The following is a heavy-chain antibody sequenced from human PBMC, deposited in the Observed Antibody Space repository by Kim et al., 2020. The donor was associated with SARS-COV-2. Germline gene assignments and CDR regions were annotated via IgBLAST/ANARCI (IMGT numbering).Heavy chain of an antibody. J-gene: IGHJ3*02. CDR1: GGSFSGYY. CDR3: ARPIRPGDAFDI. Sequence: SETLSLTCAVYGGSFSGYYWSWIRQPPGKGLEWIGEINHSGSTNYNPSLKSRVTISVDTSKNQFSLKLSSVTAADTAVYYCARPIRPGDAFDIWGQGTMVTVSS. V-gene: IGHV4-34*01. D-gene: IGHD2-2*02. CDR2: INHSGST.